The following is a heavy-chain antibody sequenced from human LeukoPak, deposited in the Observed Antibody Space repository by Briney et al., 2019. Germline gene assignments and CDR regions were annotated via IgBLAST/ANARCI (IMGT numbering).Heavy chain of an antibody. V-gene: IGHV4-59*01. Sequence: SETLSLTCTVSGGSISSYYWSWIRQPPGKGLEWIGYIYYSGSTNYNPSLKSRVTISIDTSKNQFSLKLSSVTAADTAVYYCARDKYYYDSSGLGYYYYMDVWGKGTTVTVSS. CDR3: ARDKYYYDSSGLGYYYYMDV. J-gene: IGHJ6*03. CDR1: GGSISSYY. CDR2: IYYSGST. D-gene: IGHD3-22*01.